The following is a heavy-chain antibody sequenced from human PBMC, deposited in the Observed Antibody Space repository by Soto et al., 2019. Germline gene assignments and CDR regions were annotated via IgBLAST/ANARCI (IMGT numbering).Heavy chain of an antibody. V-gene: IGHV3-30-3*01. CDR3: ARSRHGSGSYTHFYYGVDV. J-gene: IGHJ6*02. CDR1: GFTFISYA. D-gene: IGHD3-10*01. CDR2: ISFDGSTE. Sequence: QVQLVESGGGVVQPGRSLRLSCAASGFTFISYAMHWVRQAPGKGLEWVAVISFDGSTEYYADSVKGRFTISRDNSKNSVYLQMNSLRSEDTAVYYCARSRHGSGSYTHFYYGVDVLGQGPTVTVSS.